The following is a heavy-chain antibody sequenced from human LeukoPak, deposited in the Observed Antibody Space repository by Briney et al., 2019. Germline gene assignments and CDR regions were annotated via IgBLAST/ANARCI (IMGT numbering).Heavy chain of an antibody. CDR1: GYTLTELS. J-gene: IGHJ4*02. V-gene: IGHV1-24*01. CDR3: ARGADYDFWSGFKHIDY. CDR2: FDPEDGAT. Sequence: ASVKVSCKVSGYTLTELSMHWVRQAPGKGLEWMGGFDPEDGATIYAQKFQGRVTMTEDTSTDTAYMELSSLRSEDTAVYYCARGADYDFWSGFKHIDYWGQGTLVTVSS. D-gene: IGHD3-3*01.